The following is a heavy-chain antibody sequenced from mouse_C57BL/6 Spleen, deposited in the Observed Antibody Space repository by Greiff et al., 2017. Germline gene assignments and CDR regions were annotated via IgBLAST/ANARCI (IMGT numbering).Heavy chain of an antibody. CDR3: ARHRGGYDVRDY. V-gene: IGHV2-6-1*01. D-gene: IGHD2-2*01. J-gene: IGHJ4*01. CDR1: GFSLTSYG. Sequence: VQLQQSGPGLVAPSQSLSITCTVSGFSLTSYGVHWVRQPPGKGLEWLVVIWSDGSTTYNSALKSRLSISKDNSKIQVFLKMNSLQTDDTAMYYGARHRGGYDVRDYWGQGTSVTVSS. CDR2: IWSDGST.